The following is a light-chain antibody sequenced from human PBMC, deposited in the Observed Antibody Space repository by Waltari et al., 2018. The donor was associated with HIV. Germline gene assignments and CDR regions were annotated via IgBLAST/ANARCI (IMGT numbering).Light chain of an antibody. CDR1: KLGDKY. CDR2: RDI. J-gene: IGLJ2*01. CDR3: CSYAGSSTYVV. V-gene: IGLV3-1*01. Sequence: SYDLTQPPSVSVSPGQTASITCSGDKLGDKYVCWYQHRPGQSPVLVIYRDIKRPSGIPERFSGSTSGSTASLTISGLQAEDEADYYCCSYAGSSTYVVFGGGTQLTVL.